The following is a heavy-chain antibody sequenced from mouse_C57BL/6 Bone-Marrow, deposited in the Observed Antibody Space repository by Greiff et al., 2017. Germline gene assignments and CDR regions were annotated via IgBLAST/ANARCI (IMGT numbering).Heavy chain of an antibody. CDR3: TFTTVVAPFAY. D-gene: IGHD1-1*01. Sequence: EVQLQQSGAELVRPGASVKLSCTASGFNIKDDYMHWVKQRPEQGLEWIGWIDPENGDTEYASKFQGKATIPADTSSNTAYLQLSSLTSEDTAVYYCTFTTVVAPFAYWGQGTLVTVSA. CDR2: IDPENGDT. V-gene: IGHV14-4*01. J-gene: IGHJ3*01. CDR1: GFNIKDDY.